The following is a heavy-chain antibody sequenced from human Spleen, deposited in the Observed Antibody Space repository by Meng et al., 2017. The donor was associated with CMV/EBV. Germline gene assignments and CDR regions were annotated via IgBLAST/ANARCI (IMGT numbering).Heavy chain of an antibody. CDR1: GVTFSHAR. V-gene: IGHV3-15*01. D-gene: IGHD3-22*01. CDR2: IKSKTDGGTR. CDR3: VTYNYDSSDYFDY. Sequence: SGVTFSHARMNWVRQAPGKGLEWVGRIKSKTDGGTRDYAAPVKGRFSISRDDSTNTLSLQMNSLTTEDTAVYYCVTYNYDSSDYFDYWGQGTLVTVSS. J-gene: IGHJ4*02.